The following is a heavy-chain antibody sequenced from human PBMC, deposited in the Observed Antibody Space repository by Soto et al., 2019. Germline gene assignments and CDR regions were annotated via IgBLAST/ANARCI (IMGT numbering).Heavy chain of an antibody. J-gene: IGHJ4*02. CDR2: ISHDGSNK. D-gene: IGHD6-6*01. V-gene: IGHV3-30*03. CDR3: ARGRPQRSSSHFDY. CDR1: GFAFSTFG. Sequence: GGSLRLSCAASGFAFSTFGIHWVRQAPGKGLEWVAVISHDGSNKNYADSVKGRFTISRDNSKDTLYLQMYSPRSDDTAVHYCARGRPQRSSSHFDYWGQGTLVTVSS.